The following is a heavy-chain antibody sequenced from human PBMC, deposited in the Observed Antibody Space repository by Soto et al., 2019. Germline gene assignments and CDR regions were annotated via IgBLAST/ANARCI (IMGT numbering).Heavy chain of an antibody. CDR3: AKAISGYNAPLDH. CDR1: GFTFNKYA. D-gene: IGHD5-12*01. V-gene: IGHV3-30*04. Sequence: HPGGSLRLSCEASGFTFNKYAMHWVRQAPGKGLEWVAVISYDDGRNKYYAGSVKGRFTISRDNSKNTLYVQMNSLRAEDTAVYYCAKAISGYNAPLDHWGQGTRVTVSS. J-gene: IGHJ4*02. CDR2: ISYDDGRNK.